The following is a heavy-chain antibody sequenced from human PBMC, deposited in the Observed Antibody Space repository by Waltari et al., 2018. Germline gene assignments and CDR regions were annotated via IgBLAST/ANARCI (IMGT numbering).Heavy chain of an antibody. CDR1: GFTFNSYA. CDR2: TSTGGDRK. D-gene: IGHD3-10*01. CDR3: TGKDRHDVAFDN. Sequence: EVQLLESGGGLVQPGESLRLSCAASGFTFNSYAMSWVRQGPGKGLEWVSSTSTGGDRKYYATAKRRRTATREDDKKNIHHQKKSMMSAEDAVNYCTGKDRHDVAFDNWGQGTMVTVSS. V-gene: IGHV3-23*01. J-gene: IGHJ3*02.